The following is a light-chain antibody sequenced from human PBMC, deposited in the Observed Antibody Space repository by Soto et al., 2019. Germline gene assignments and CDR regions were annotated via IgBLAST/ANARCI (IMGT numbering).Light chain of an antibody. J-gene: IGKJ3*01. V-gene: IGKV1-33*01. CDR1: QDISDY. CDR3: QQYYNFPLFT. CDR2: DAS. Sequence: DIQMTQSPSSLSASVGDRVTITCQASQDISDYLNWYQQIPGKAPKLLIYDASNLETSVPSRFGGSGSGTDFTLTISSLLPEDIPTYYCQQYYNFPLFTFGPGTKVDIK.